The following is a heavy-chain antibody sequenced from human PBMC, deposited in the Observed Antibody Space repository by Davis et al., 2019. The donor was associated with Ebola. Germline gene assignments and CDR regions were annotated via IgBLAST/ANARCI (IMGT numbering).Heavy chain of an antibody. J-gene: IGHJ6*04. CDR3: AKSGLSFGVVKYHYGMDV. V-gene: IGHV3-23*01. D-gene: IGHD3-3*01. CDR2: ISGSGGST. CDR1: VITFSSYA. Sequence: GSLRLSCTDSVITFSSYAMTWVRQPPGKGLEWVSAISGSGGSTYYADSVKGRFTISRDNSKKTLYLQMNSLRAEDTAVYYCAKSGLSFGVVKYHYGMDVWGKGTTVTVSS.